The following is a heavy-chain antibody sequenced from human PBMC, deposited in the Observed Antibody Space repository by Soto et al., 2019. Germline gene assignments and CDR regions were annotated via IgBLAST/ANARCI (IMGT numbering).Heavy chain of an antibody. Sequence: ESGGGLVKPGGSLRLSCVASGFTFSDYYMTWIRQAPGEGLEYVSYISISGSITYFAASVKGRFTISRDNAKNSLFLQMNSLRAEDTAVYYCVRDLGLDFWGQGTLVTVSS. V-gene: IGHV3-11*01. J-gene: IGHJ4*02. CDR3: VRDLGLDF. CDR1: GFTFSDYY. CDR2: ISISGSIT.